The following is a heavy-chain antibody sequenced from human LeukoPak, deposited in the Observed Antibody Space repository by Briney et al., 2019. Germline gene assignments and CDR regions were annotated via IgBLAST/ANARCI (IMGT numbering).Heavy chain of an antibody. CDR1: GSTFSDYH. Sequence: GASVKVSCKASGSTFSDYHINWVRQASGQGPEWMGWINPKSGDASYNQAFQGRVTMTRDTSISTAYMELNRLRSEDTAVYYCATEFRGVVTPKGFDYWGQGTLVTVSS. J-gene: IGHJ4*02. D-gene: IGHD4-23*01. CDR3: ATEFRGVVTPKGFDY. V-gene: IGHV1-2*02. CDR2: INPKSGDA.